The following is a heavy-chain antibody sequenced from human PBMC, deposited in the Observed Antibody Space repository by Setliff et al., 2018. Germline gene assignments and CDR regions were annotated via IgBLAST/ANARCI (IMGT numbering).Heavy chain of an antibody. D-gene: IGHD3-3*01. Sequence: PGGSLRLSCAASGFTFSRYWMNWVRQAPGKGLEWVSYISSSGSTIYYADSVKGRFTISRDNAKNSLYLQMNSLRAEDTAVYYCARQGITIFGVVYRYFQHWGQGTLVTVSS. CDR1: GFTFSRYW. CDR2: ISSSGSTI. V-gene: IGHV3-48*03. J-gene: IGHJ1*01. CDR3: ARQGITIFGVVYRYFQH.